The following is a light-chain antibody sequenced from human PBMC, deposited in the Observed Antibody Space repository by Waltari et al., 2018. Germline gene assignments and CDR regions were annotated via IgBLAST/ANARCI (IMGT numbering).Light chain of an antibody. Sequence: DIRMTQSPSSLSASVGDRVTITCRASQAINTYLNWYQQQPGKAPKLLSYAASRLHRGVPSRFSGSGSGTDFTLTISRLQPEDFATYYCQQSYFTPRGNFGPGTRVDL. CDR3: QQSYFTPRGN. V-gene: IGKV1-39*01. CDR2: AAS. J-gene: IGKJ3*01. CDR1: QAINTY.